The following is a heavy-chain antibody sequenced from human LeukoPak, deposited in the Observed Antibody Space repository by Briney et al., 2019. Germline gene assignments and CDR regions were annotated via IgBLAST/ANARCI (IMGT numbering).Heavy chain of an antibody. Sequence: GASVKVSCKASGGTFSSYAISWVRQAPGQGLEWMGGIIPIFGTANYAQKFQGRVTITADESTSTAYMELSSLRSEDTAVYYCATSVLPRNVMLRYFDWFRRGDAFDIWGQGTMVTVSS. D-gene: IGHD3-9*01. CDR2: IIPIFGTA. CDR3: ATSVLPRNVMLRYFDWFRRGDAFDI. J-gene: IGHJ3*02. CDR1: GGTFSSYA. V-gene: IGHV1-69*13.